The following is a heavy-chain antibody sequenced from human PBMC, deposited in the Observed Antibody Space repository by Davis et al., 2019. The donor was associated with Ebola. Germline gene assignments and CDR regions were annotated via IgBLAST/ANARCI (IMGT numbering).Heavy chain of an antibody. CDR3: ARRVGYCSTTSCHDPYFDY. J-gene: IGHJ4*02. CDR1: GYSFTSYW. Sequence: KISCKGSGYSFTSYWIGWVRQMPGKGLEWMGIIYPGDSDTRYSPSFQGQVTISADKSISTAYLQWSSLKASDTAMYYCARRVGYCSTTSCHDPYFDYWGQGTLVTVSS. CDR2: IYPGDSDT. V-gene: IGHV5-51*01. D-gene: IGHD2-2*01.